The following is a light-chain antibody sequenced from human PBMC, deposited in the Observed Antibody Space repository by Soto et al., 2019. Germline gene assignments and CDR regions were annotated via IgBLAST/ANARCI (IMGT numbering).Light chain of an antibody. CDR2: EGS. CDR1: SSDVGSYNL. CDR3: SSYASSTTPYV. J-gene: IGLJ1*01. Sequence: QSALTQPASVYGSPGQSITISCTGTSSDVGSYNLVSWYQQHPGKAPKLMIYEGSKRPSGVSNRFSGSKSGNTASLTISGLQAEDEADYYCSSYASSTTPYVFGTGTKVTVL. V-gene: IGLV2-14*02.